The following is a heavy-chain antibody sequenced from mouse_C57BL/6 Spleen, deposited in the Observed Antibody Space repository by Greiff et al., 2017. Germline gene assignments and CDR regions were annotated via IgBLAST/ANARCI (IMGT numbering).Heavy chain of an antibody. D-gene: IGHD3-2*02. CDR3: ARSGGTGSYYAMDY. CDR2: IHPNSGST. Sequence: QVQLQQPGAELVKPGASVKLSCKASGYTFTSYWMHWVKQRPGQGLEWIGMIHPNSGSTNYNEKFKSKATLTVDKSSSTAYMQLSSLTSEDSAVYYCARSGGTGSYYAMDYWGQGTSVTVSS. J-gene: IGHJ4*01. CDR1: GYTFTSYW. V-gene: IGHV1-64*01.